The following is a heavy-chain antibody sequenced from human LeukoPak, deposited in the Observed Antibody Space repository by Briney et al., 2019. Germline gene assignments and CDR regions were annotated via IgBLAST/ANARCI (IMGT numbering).Heavy chain of an antibody. J-gene: IGHJ4*02. V-gene: IGHV3-30*02. CDR3: ARDNSYGFMGCMDY. CDR2: TRYDGSHS. Sequence: GGSLRLSCAASGFAFSTYSMHWVRQAPGKGLEWVAFTRYDGSHSEYEDSVKGRFSIARDDSKSTLYLQMNSLRAEDTGVYYCARDNSYGFMGCMDYWGQGTRVTVSS. D-gene: IGHD5-18*01. CDR1: GFAFSTYS.